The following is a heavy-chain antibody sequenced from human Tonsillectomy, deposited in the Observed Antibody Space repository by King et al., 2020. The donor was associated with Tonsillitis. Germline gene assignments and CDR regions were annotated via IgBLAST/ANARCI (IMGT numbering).Heavy chain of an antibody. CDR2: IISSSSYI. V-gene: IGHV3-21*01. J-gene: IGHJ4*02. Sequence: VQLVESGGGLVKPGGSLSLSCAASVFTSSSYSMNWVRQAPGKWLEWVSSIISSSSYIYYADSVKGRFTISRENAKHSLYLQMNSLRAEDTAVYYCARDPYGDSYFDYWGQGTLVTVSS. D-gene: IGHD4-17*01. CDR1: VFTSSSYS. CDR3: ARDPYGDSYFDY.